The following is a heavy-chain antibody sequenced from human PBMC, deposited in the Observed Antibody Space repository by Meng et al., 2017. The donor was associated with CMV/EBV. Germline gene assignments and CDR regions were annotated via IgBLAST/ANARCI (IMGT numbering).Heavy chain of an antibody. V-gene: IGHV4-39*07. J-gene: IGHJ4*02. Sequence: LQRAQSGELLSHPSETLSPTGPVCGASIGSSSSYSVWIRQPAWKGLEWIGSIYYSGSTTDNPSLKSRVSISVDTAKNQFSLKLGFVTVAAEAAYYYVSGRWFDELSGYYFDYWGRGTLVTVSS. CDR3: VSGRWFDELSGYYFDY. CDR2: IYYSGST. D-gene: IGHD3-10*01. CDR1: GASIGSSSSY.